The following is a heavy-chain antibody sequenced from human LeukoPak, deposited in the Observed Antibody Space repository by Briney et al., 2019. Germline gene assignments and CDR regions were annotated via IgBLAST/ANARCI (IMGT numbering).Heavy chain of an antibody. V-gene: IGHV1-69*05. J-gene: IGHJ4*02. CDR3: ARAPQKHCSSTSCYFDY. Sequence: ASVKVSCKASGGTFSSYAISWLRQAPGQGLEWMGGIIPIFGTANYAQKFQGRVTITTDESTSTAYMELSSLRSEDTAVYCCARAPQKHCSSTSCYFDYWGQGTLVTVSS. CDR1: GGTFSSYA. CDR2: IIPIFGTA. D-gene: IGHD2-2*01.